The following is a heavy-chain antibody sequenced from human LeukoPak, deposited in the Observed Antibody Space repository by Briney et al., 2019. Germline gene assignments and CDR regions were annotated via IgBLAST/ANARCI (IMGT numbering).Heavy chain of an antibody. D-gene: IGHD5-24*01. CDR1: GFPFSSYW. J-gene: IGHJ4*02. V-gene: IGHV3-7*04. Sequence: GGSLRLSCVASGFPFSSYWMTWVRQAPGKRLEWVANIKQDGSKKSYVDSVKGRFTISRDNAKNSLYLQVNSLRAEDTAIYYCTRVGYIDEGIDYWGQGTLVTVSS. CDR3: TRVGYIDEGIDY. CDR2: IKQDGSKK.